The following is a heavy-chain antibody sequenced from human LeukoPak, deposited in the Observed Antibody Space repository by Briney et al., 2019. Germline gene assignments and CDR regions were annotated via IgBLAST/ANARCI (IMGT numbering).Heavy chain of an antibody. V-gene: IGHV3-74*03. CDR3: AREDPYSEGMDV. J-gene: IGHJ6*02. D-gene: IGHD3-9*01. CDR1: GFTFSSCW. CDR2: INSDGSSE. Sequence: PGGSLRLSCAASGFTFSSCWMHWVRQAPGKGLVWVSRINSDGSSETYADSVKGRFTISRDNAKNTLYVQMNSLRAEDTAVYYCAREDPYSEGMDVWGQGTSVTVSS.